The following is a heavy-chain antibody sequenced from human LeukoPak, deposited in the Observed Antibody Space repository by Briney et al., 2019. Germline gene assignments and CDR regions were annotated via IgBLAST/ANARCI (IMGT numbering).Heavy chain of an antibody. D-gene: IGHD3-16*01. CDR3: AKGAEIDL. CDR2: VTGPGDTT. CDR1: GFTFTNYA. Sequence: GGSLRLSCATSGFTFTNYAMNWVRQAPGKGLEWVSAVTGPGDTTYYADSVKGRFFMSREDSKTTVYMPMNSLRAEDTAIYYCAKGAEIDLWGQGTLVTVSS. J-gene: IGHJ5*02. V-gene: IGHV3-23*01.